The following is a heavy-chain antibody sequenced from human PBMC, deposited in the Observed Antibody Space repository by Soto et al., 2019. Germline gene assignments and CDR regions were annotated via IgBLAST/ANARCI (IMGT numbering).Heavy chain of an antibody. Sequence: QVHLVHSGGEVKKPGASVKVSCKASGYTLKNYGIGWVRQAPGLGPEWVGWIKVDNGDTKYAEKLQGRVTLTTETSTSTAYMELRNLRSDDTAFYYCARSRYYFDYWGQGTLVTVSS. V-gene: IGHV1-18*01. J-gene: IGHJ4*02. CDR2: IKVDNGDT. CDR3: ARSRYYFDY. CDR1: GYTLKNYG.